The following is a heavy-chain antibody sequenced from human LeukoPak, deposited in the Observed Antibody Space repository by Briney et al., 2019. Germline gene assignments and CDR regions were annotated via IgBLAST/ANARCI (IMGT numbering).Heavy chain of an antibody. Sequence: GGSLRLSCAASGFTFSDSYMSWIRQAPGKGLEWVSYISSSGSTIYYADSVKGRFTISRDNAKKSLYLQMNSLRAEDTAVYYCATDLYDSSGFDYWGQGTLVTVSS. CDR2: ISSSGSTI. D-gene: IGHD3-22*01. V-gene: IGHV3-11*01. CDR1: GFTFSDSY. CDR3: ATDLYDSSGFDY. J-gene: IGHJ4*02.